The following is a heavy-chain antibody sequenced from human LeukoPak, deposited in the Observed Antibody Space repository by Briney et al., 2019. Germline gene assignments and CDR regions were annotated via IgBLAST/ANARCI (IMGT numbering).Heavy chain of an antibody. CDR2: ISWNSHTI. D-gene: IGHD5-18*01. J-gene: IGHJ4*02. CDR1: GFTFYDYA. Sequence: GRSLRLSCAASGFTFYDYAIHWIRQAPGKGLEWVSGISWNSHTIGYADSVKGRFTISRDNAKNSLYLQMNSLRAEDTALYYCARVRGFSFGFFDYWGQGSLVIVSS. V-gene: IGHV3-9*01. CDR3: ARVRGFSFGFFDY.